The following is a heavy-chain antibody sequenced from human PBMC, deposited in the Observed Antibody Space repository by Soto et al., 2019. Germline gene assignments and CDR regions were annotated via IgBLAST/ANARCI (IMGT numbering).Heavy chain of an antibody. Sequence: SQTLSLTCAISGDSVSGNSAACNWIRQSPWRGLEWMRRKYYRSKWYNDYAVSVKRRITINPDTSKNQFSLQLNSVTPEYTAVYDCARDRRMDWFDPWGQGTLVTVSS. CDR2: KYYRSKWYN. V-gene: IGHV6-1*01. J-gene: IGHJ5*02. CDR3: ARDRRMDWFDP. CDR1: GDSVSGNSAA. D-gene: IGHD2-15*01.